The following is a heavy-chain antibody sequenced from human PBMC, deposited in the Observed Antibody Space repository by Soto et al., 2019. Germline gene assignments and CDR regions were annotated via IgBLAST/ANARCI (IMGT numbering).Heavy chain of an antibody. CDR3: ASFYGDCVSY. CDR1: GGSISSSSYY. J-gene: IGHJ4*02. CDR2: IYYSGST. V-gene: IGHV4-39*01. Sequence: QLQLQESGPGLVKPSETLSLTCTVSGGSISSSSYYWGWIRQPPGKGLEWIGSIYYSGSTYYNPSLKSRVTIYVDKSKNQFSLKLSSVTAADTAVYYCASFYGDCVSYWGQGTLVTVSS. D-gene: IGHD4-17*01.